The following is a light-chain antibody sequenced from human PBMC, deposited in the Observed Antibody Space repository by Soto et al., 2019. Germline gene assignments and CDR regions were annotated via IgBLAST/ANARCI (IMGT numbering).Light chain of an antibody. CDR3: QHYNSYSEA. CDR1: QSISNW. J-gene: IGKJ1*01. V-gene: IGKV1-5*03. Sequence: DSQMTPSPSTLSASVVYIFPITCLASQSISNWLAWYQQKPGKAPKILIYKASTLESGVPSRFSGTESGTEFTLTISSLRPDDFATYYCQHYNSYSEAFGQGTTGDIK. CDR2: KAS.